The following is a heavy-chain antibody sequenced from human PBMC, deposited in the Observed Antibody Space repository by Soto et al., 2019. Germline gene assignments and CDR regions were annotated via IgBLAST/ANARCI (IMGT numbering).Heavy chain of an antibody. J-gene: IGHJ4*02. CDR3: ARAPYSNGWYRFDL. CDR2: IKHDGSVQ. V-gene: IGHV3-7*03. Sequence: QLVESGGGLVQPGGSLRLPFEASGFTFGGFWLGWVRQAPGKGLEWVADIKHDGSVQYYVDSVKGRFTISRDNAKKLLYLQMNGLRAEDTALYYCARAPYSNGWYRFDLWGQGTLVTVSS. D-gene: IGHD6-19*01. CDR1: GFTFGGFW.